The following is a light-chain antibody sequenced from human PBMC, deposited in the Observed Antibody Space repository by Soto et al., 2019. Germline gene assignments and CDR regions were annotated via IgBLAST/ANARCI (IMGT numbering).Light chain of an antibody. CDR1: QSISSW. CDR2: DVS. V-gene: IGKV1-5*01. CDR3: QQYTNYPWT. J-gene: IGKJ1*01. Sequence: DIQMTQSPPTLSASVGDRVTITCRASQSISSWLAWYQQRPGKAPNLLIYDVSSLESGVPSRFSGSGSGTEFTLIRSSLQHDNFATYYCQQYTNYPWTFGQATKGDIK.